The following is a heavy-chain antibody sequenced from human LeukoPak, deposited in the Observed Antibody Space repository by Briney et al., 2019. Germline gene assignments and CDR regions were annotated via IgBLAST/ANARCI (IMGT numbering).Heavy chain of an antibody. CDR3: ARAVTDIVVVVAATNYYYGMDV. J-gene: IGHJ6*02. CDR2: ISGSGGST. D-gene: IGHD2-15*01. Sequence: GGSLRLSCAASGFTFSSYAMSWVRQAPGKGLEWVSAISGSGGSTYYADSVKGRFTISRDNSKNTLYLQMNSLRAEDTAVYYCARAVTDIVVVVAATNYYYGMDVWGQGTTVTVSS. V-gene: IGHV3-23*01. CDR1: GFTFSSYA.